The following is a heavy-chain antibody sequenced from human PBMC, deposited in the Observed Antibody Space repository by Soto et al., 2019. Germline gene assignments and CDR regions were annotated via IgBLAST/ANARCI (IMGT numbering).Heavy chain of an antibody. Sequence: GGSLRLSCAASGFTFSSYWVHWVRQAPGKGLVWVSRINSDGSSTSYADSVKGRFTISRDNAKNTLYLQMNSLRAEDTAVYYCARDRDYDFWSGYWHYYYYGMDVWGQGTTVTVSS. CDR1: GFTFSSYW. CDR2: INSDGSST. V-gene: IGHV3-74*01. D-gene: IGHD3-3*01. J-gene: IGHJ6*02. CDR3: ARDRDYDFWSGYWHYYYYGMDV.